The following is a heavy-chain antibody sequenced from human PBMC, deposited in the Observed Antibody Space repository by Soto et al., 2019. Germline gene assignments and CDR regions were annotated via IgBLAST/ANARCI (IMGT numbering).Heavy chain of an antibody. Sequence: SETLSLTCTVSGGSISPYYWSWIRQPPGKGLEWIGYIYHSGSTYYNPSLKSRVTISVDRSKNQFSLKLSSVTAADTAVYYCARAPARYYYDSSGYYYGDYFDYWGQGTLVTV. CDR3: ARAPARYYYDSSGYYYGDYFDY. CDR2: IYHSGST. D-gene: IGHD3-22*01. V-gene: IGHV4-30-2*01. J-gene: IGHJ4*02. CDR1: GGSISPYY.